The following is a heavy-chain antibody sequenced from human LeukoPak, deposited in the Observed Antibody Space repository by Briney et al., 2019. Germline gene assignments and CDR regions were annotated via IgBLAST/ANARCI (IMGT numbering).Heavy chain of an antibody. Sequence: GGSLRLSCAASGFTFSSYAMHWVRQAPGKGLEWVAVISYDGSNKYYADSVKGRFTISRDNSKNTLYLQMNSLRAEDTAVYYCARDHPPIAVAGNFDYWGQGTLVTVSS. J-gene: IGHJ4*02. D-gene: IGHD6-19*01. CDR3: ARDHPPIAVAGNFDY. CDR1: GFTFSSYA. V-gene: IGHV3-30-3*01. CDR2: ISYDGSNK.